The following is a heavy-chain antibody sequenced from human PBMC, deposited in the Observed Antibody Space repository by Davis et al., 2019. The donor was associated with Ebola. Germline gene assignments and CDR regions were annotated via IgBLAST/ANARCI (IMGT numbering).Heavy chain of an antibody. CDR1: GGSVSSGSYY. D-gene: IGHD3-22*01. CDR2: IYYSGST. CDR3: ARRVTMIALVYFDY. J-gene: IGHJ4*02. Sequence: MPSETLSLTCTVSGGSVSSGSYYWSWIRQPPGKGLEWIGYIYYSGSTYYNPSLKSRVTISVDTSKNQFSLKLSSVTAADTAVYYCARRVTMIALVYFDYWGQGTLVTVSS. V-gene: IGHV4-39*01.